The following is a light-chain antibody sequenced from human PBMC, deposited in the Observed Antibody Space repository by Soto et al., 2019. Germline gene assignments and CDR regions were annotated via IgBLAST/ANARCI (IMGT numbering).Light chain of an antibody. CDR1: QSVSSK. CDR3: QQYKKWPRT. Sequence: EIVMTQSPATLSVSPGERVTLSCRASQSVSSKLAWYQQKLGQAPRLLIYDASTRATGIPARFSGSGSGTEFTLTISGLQSEDFAIYYCQQYKKWPRTFGQGTKVEMK. CDR2: DAS. J-gene: IGKJ1*01. V-gene: IGKV3-15*01.